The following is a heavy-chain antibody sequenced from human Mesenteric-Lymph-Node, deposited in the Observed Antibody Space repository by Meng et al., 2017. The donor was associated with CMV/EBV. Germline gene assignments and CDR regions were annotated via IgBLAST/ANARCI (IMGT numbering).Heavy chain of an antibody. J-gene: IGHJ6*02. V-gene: IGHV3-7*01. CDR3: ARDIRRYYYYGMDV. Sequence: GESLKISCAASGFTFSSYAMSWVRQAPGKGLEWVANIKQDGSEKYYVDSVKGRFTISRDNAKNSLYLQMNSLRAEDTAVYYCARDIRRYYYYGMDVWGQGTTVTVSS. CDR2: IKQDGSEK. CDR1: GFTFSSYA.